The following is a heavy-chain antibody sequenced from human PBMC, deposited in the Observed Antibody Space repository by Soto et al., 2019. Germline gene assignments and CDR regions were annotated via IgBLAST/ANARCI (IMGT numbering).Heavy chain of an antibody. CDR2: IYHSGST. V-gene: IGHV4-30-2*01. Sequence: QLQLQESGSGLVKPSQTLSLTCAVSGGCISSGGYSWSWIRQPPGKGLEWIGYIYHSGSTYYNPSLQSRVTISVDRSKNQLSLKLSSVTAADTAVYYCASDYDLQHWGQGTLVTISS. CDR1: GGCISSGGYS. J-gene: IGHJ1*01. CDR3: ASDYDLQH. D-gene: IGHD5-12*01.